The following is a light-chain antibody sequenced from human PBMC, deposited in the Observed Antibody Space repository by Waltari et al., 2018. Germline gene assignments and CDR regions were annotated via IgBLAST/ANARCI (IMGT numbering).Light chain of an antibody. CDR3: QQYYDYPIN. J-gene: IGKJ5*01. V-gene: IGKV1-5*01. Sequence: DIQMTQSPSTVSASLGDRVTIPCRASQNLNTFFSGYQQKPGAVPNLLIYDASTLERGVPSRFSGSGSGTHFTLTISGLQPDDFATYYCQQYYDYPINFGQGTRL. CDR1: QNLNTF. CDR2: DAS.